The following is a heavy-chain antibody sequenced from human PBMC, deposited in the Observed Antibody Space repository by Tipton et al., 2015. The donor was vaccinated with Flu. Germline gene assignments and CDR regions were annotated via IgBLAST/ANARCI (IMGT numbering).Heavy chain of an antibody. CDR3: GRAMDG. J-gene: IGHJ6*04. Sequence: SLRLSCAASGFIFSNYWMHWVRQAPGRGLEWVANIKQDGSEKYYVDSVKGRFTISRDNAKNSVYLQMSSLRAEDTAVYYCGRAMDGWGKGTTVIVSS. CDR2: IKQDGSEK. V-gene: IGHV3-7*04. CDR1: GFIFSNYW.